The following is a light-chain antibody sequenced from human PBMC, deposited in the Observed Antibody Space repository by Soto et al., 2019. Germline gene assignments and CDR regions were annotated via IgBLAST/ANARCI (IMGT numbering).Light chain of an antibody. CDR3: CSYGGSAVV. J-gene: IGLJ2*01. Sequence: QSALTQPRSVSGSPGQSVTISCTGTSSDVGGYNYVSWYQQHPGKAPKLMIYDVSKRPSGVPDRFSGSKASNTASLTISGLQGEDEGDYYCCSYGGSAVVFGGRTKLTVL. CDR2: DVS. CDR1: SSDVGGYNY. V-gene: IGLV2-11*01.